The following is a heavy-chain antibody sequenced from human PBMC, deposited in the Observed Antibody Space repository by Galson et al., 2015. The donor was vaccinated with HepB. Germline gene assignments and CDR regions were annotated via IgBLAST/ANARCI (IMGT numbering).Heavy chain of an antibody. D-gene: IGHD6-19*01. J-gene: IGHJ4*02. V-gene: IGHV3-43*01. CDR1: GVTFDDYT. CDR3: AKDLDSRGWIISLPDY. Sequence: SLRLPCAASGVTFDDYTMHWVRQAPGKGREWGSLISWDGGSTYYADSVKGRFTISRDNSKNSLYLQMNSLRTEDTALYYCAKDLDSRGWIISLPDYWGQETPVTVSS. CDR2: ISWDGGST.